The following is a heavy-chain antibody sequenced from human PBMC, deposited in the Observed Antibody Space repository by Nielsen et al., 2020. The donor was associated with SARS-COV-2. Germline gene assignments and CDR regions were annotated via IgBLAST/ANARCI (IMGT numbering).Heavy chain of an antibody. CDR2: VYYRGST. J-gene: IGHJ5*02. V-gene: IGHV4-59*13. CDR1: GAPISRYY. D-gene: IGHD6-19*01. Sequence: SETLSLTCTVSGAPISRYYWSWIRQTPGKGLEWIGYVYYRGSTNYNPSLKSRVTMSVDTSKNQFSLKLNSVSAADTAVYYCARGRIAVAGTGDNWFDPWGQGTLVTVSS. CDR3: ARGRIAVAGTGDNWFDP.